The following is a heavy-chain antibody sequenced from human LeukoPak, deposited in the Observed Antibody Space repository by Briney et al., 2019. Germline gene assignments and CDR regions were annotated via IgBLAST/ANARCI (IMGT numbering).Heavy chain of an antibody. CDR2: IGWDDDK. CDR3: ARIEYSSSWSSGYYGY. V-gene: IGHV2-70*11. CDR1: GFSLSTSGMG. J-gene: IGHJ4*02. Sequence: SGPTLVNPTQTLTLTCTFSGFSLSTSGMGVSWIRQPPGKALEWLARIGWDDDKYYSTSLKTRLTISKDTSKNQVVLTMTNMDPVDTATYYCARIEYSSSWSSGYYGYWGQGTLVTVSS. D-gene: IGHD6-13*01.